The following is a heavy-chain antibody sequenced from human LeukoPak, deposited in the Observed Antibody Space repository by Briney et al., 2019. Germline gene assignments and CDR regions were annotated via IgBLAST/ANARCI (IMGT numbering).Heavy chain of an antibody. CDR3: ARSYSSPDY. CDR2: IYNDGST. V-gene: IGHV3-66*01. Sequence: GGSLRLSCAASGFTVSSNYMSWVRQAPGKGLEWVSVIYNDGSTFYADSVRGRFTVSRDNSKNTLYLQMNSLRAEDTAVYYCARSYSSPDYWGQGTLVTVSS. CDR1: GFTVSSNY. D-gene: IGHD6-13*01. J-gene: IGHJ4*02.